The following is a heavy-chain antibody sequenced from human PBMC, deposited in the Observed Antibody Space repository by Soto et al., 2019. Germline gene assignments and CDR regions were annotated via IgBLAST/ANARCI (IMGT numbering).Heavy chain of an antibody. D-gene: IGHD3-3*01. J-gene: IGHJ6*03. CDR2: IIPIFGTA. CDR1: GGTFSSYA. V-gene: IGHV1-69*13. CDR3: ARDLVLRFFEGSQPIIYYMDV. Sequence: SVKVSCKASGGTFSSYAISWVRQAPGQGLEWMGGIIPIFGTANYAQKFQGRVTITADESTSTAYMELSSLRSEDTAVYYCARDLVLRFFEGSQPIIYYMDVWGKGTTVPVS.